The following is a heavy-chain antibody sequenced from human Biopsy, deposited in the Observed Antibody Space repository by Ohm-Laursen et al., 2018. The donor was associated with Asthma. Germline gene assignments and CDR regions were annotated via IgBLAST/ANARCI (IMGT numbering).Heavy chain of an antibody. V-gene: IGHV3-21*04. CDR3: ARGDSSNWSHYYFDY. D-gene: IGHD3-22*01. CDR2: ITSSSSYI. CDR1: GFTFSSYA. Sequence: SLRLSCAASGFTFSSYALSWVRQAPGKGLEWVSSITSSSSYIFYADSVKGRFTISRDNPRNSLYLQMHSLRAEDTAVYYCARGDSSNWSHYYFDYWGQGTLVTVSS. J-gene: IGHJ4*02.